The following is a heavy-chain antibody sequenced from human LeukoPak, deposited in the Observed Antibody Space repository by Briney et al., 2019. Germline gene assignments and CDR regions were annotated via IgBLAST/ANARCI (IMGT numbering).Heavy chain of an antibody. V-gene: IGHV3-48*01. CDR1: GFPFSSYN. CDR3: ARVRGVIPFNWFDP. Sequence: GGSLRLSCAASGFPFSSYNMNWVRQAPGKGPEWVSSITSSSGTIYYADSVKGRFTISRDNAKNSLYLQMNSLRAEDTAVYYCARVRGVIPFNWFDPWGQGTLVTVAS. CDR2: ITSSSGTI. D-gene: IGHD3-10*01. J-gene: IGHJ5*02.